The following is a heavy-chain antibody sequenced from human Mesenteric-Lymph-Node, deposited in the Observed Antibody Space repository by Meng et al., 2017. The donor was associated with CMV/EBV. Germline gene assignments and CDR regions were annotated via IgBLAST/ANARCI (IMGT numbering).Heavy chain of an antibody. CDR1: NGSITVYY. V-gene: IGHV4-59*01. Sequence: SETLSLTCTVSNGSITVYYWSWIRQSPGKGLEWIGYIYYSESTNYNPSLKSRATISVDTSKKQFSLRLTSVTAADTAVYYCARLGGERFSYYALDVWGQGTTVTVSS. J-gene: IGHJ6*02. CDR2: IYYSEST. D-gene: IGHD3-16*01. CDR3: ARLGGERFSYYALDV.